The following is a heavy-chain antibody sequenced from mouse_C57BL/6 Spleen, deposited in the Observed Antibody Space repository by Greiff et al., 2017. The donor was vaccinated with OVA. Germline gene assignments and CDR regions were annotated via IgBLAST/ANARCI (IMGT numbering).Heavy chain of an antibody. J-gene: IGHJ3*01. CDR3: ANSETGLAY. D-gene: IGHD3-3*01. CDR2: ISSGSSTI. CDR1: GFTFSDYG. Sequence: DVHLVESGGGLVKPGGSLKLSCAASGFTFSDYGMHWVRQAPEKGLEWVAYISSGSSTIYYADTVKGRFTISRDNAKNTLFLQMTSLRSEDTAMYYCANSETGLAYWGQGTLVTVSA. V-gene: IGHV5-17*01.